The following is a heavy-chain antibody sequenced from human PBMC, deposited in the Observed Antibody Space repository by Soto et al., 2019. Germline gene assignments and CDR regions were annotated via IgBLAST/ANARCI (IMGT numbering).Heavy chain of an antibody. J-gene: IGHJ3*01. D-gene: IGHD6-19*01. Sequence: QVQLVESGGGLVKPGGSLRLSCAASGFSFSVYYMAWVRQAPGSGLEWISSIDRNGDFVYYADSVKGRFTISRDYAKSSMYLQMDSLRDEDTAVYYCVRERAGTRDLPHNNFDLWGQGTMVTV. CDR1: GFSFSVYY. CDR2: IDRNGDFV. CDR3: VRERAGTRDLPHNNFDL. V-gene: IGHV3-11*01.